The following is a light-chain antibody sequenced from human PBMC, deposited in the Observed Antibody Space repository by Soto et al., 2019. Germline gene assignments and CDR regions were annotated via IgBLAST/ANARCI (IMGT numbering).Light chain of an antibody. J-gene: IGKJ2*01. CDR1: QSVSSN. CDR2: DAS. Sequence: EIVMTQSPATLSVSPGERATLSCRASQSVSSNLAWYQQKPGQAPRLLIYDASTRATGIPARFSGSGSGTEFTLTISILQSEDFAVYYCQHFDNWPYTFGQGTKLEIK. CDR3: QHFDNWPYT. V-gene: IGKV3-15*01.